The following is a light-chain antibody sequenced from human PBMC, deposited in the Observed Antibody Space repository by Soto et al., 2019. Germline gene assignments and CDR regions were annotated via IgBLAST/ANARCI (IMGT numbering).Light chain of an antibody. CDR3: QQYPWPWT. CDR2: GAS. CDR1: QSVSSN. J-gene: IGKJ1*01. V-gene: IGKV3-15*01. Sequence: EIVMTQSPATLSVSPGERATLSCRASQSVSSNLAWYQQKPGQAPRLLIYGASTRATGIPARFSGSGSGTEFTLTISSLQSEDFAVYYCQQYPWPWTFGQGTKVEIK.